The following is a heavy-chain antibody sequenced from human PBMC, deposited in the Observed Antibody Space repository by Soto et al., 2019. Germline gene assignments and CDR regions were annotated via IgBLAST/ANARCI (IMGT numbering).Heavy chain of an antibody. CDR1: GGSISSIDW. CDR3: ARAGGITVIDY. Sequence: QVRLQESGPGLVKPSGTLSLTCTVSGGSISSIDWWSWVRQSPGKRLEWIGEIYHGGSTNYNPSLKSRVTISVDKSKNLFSLKLSSVTAADTAVYYCARAGGITVIDYWGQGTLVTVSS. CDR2: IYHGGST. D-gene: IGHD3-3*01. V-gene: IGHV4-4*02. J-gene: IGHJ4*02.